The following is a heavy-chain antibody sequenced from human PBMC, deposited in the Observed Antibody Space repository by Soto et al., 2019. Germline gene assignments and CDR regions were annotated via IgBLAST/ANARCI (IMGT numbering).Heavy chain of an antibody. CDR3: VRGGNPFHYDTSGPGTFDK. V-gene: IGHV4-30-4*08. CDR1: GFSVNSGDSY. CDR2: TSFSGYT. J-gene: IGHJ4*02. D-gene: IGHD3-22*01. Sequence: VKLHESGPGLVKPSQTLSLTCSVSGFSVNSGDSYWSCIRQPPGKALEGIGYTSFSGYTEYSPSLRSRVSISVDMSKSQFSLRVTSVTAADTAVYYWVRGGNPFHYDTSGPGTFDKWGQGKLVSVST.